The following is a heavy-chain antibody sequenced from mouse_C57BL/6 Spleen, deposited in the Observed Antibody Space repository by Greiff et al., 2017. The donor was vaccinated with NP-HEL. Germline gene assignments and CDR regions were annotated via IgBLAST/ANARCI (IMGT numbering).Heavy chain of an antibody. CDR2: LYPGDGDT. D-gene: IGHD2-3*01. CDR3: ARDGYYEDFEV. J-gene: IGHJ1*03. CDR1: GYAFSSSW. Sequence: QVQLQQSGPELVKPGASVKISCKASGYAFSSSWMNWVKQRPGTGLEWIGRLYPGDGDTNYNGKFKGKATLTADKSSSTAYMQLSSLTSEDSAVYFCARDGYYEDFEVWGTGTTVTVSS. V-gene: IGHV1-82*01.